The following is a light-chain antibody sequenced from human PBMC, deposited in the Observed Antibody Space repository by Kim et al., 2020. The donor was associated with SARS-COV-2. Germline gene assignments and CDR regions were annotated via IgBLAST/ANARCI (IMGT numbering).Light chain of an antibody. CDR2: RNN. CDR1: SNIVGNQG. Sequence: RPTATLTCTGNSNIVGNQGAAWLQQQQGHPPKLLSYRNNNRPSGISERFSASRSGNTASLTITGLQPEDEADYYCSALDSSLSARVFGGGTQLTVL. V-gene: IGLV10-54*02. CDR3: SALDSSLSARV. J-gene: IGLJ2*01.